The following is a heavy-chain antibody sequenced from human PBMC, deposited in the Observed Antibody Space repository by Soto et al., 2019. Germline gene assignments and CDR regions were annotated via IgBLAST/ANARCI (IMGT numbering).Heavy chain of an antibody. CDR1: GYSFTSYW. D-gene: IGHD2-2*01. CDR3: ARQAVVVPAAIDY. J-gene: IGHJ4*02. V-gene: IGHV5-51*01. Sequence: PGESLKISCKGSGYSFTSYWIGWVRQMPGKGLEWMGIIYPGDSDTRYSPSFQGQVTIPADKSISTAYLQWSSLKASDTAMYYCARQAVVVPAAIDYWGQGTLVTVSS. CDR2: IYPGDSDT.